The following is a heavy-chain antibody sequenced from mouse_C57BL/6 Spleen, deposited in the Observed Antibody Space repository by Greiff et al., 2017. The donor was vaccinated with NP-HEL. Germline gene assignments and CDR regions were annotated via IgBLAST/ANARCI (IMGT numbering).Heavy chain of an antibody. Sequence: LQESGAELARPGASVKMSCKASGYTFTSDSMHWVKQRPGQGLEWIGYINPSSGYTKYNQKFKDKATLTADKSSSTAYMQLSSLTSEDSAVYYCAREYYGSSCVGYDMDDWGQGTTVTVSS. J-gene: IGHJ4*01. V-gene: IGHV1-4*01. CDR2: INPSSGYT. D-gene: IGHD1-1*01. CDR3: AREYYGSSCVGYDMDD. CDR1: GYTFTSDS.